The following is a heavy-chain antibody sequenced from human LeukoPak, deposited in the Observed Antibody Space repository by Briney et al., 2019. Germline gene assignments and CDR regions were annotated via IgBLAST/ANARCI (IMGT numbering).Heavy chain of an antibody. Sequence: GGSLRLSCAASGFTFSSYAMHWVRQAPGKGLEWVAVISYDGSNKYYADSVKGRFTISRDNAKNSLYLQMNSLRAEDTAVYYCARPLLHYYDSSGYYFDAFDIWGQGTMVTVSS. V-gene: IGHV3-30-3*01. J-gene: IGHJ3*02. CDR2: ISYDGSNK. CDR1: GFTFSSYA. CDR3: ARPLLHYYDSSGYYFDAFDI. D-gene: IGHD3-22*01.